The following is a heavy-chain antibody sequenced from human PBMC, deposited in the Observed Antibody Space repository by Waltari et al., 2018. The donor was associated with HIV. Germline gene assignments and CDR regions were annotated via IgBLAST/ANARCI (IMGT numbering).Heavy chain of an antibody. CDR3: ARLRFHSLYYFDS. Sequence: QLHLQESGPGLVKPSETLSLTCSVSGASLSSSSYYGAWIRQPPGKGLEWSGSIYYSGTAYYNPSVKSRVSASLDASKNELSLKLTSVTATDTALYYCARLRFHSLYYFDSWGPGILVTVSS. V-gene: IGHV4-39*01. CDR1: GASLSSSSYY. J-gene: IGHJ4*02. D-gene: IGHD3-16*01. CDR2: IYYSGTA.